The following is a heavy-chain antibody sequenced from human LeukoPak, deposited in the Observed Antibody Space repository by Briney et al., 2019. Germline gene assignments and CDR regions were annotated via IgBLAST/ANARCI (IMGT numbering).Heavy chain of an antibody. CDR2: ISSSGSTI. Sequence: PGGSLRLSCAASGFTFSDYYMSWIRQAPGKGLEWVSYISSSGSTIYYADSVKGRFTISRDNAKNSLYLKMNSLRAEDTAVYYCATRAGYYDSSGPSWYFDLWGRGTLVTVSS. D-gene: IGHD3-22*01. CDR3: ATRAGYYDSSGPSWYFDL. CDR1: GFTFSDYY. V-gene: IGHV3-11*01. J-gene: IGHJ2*01.